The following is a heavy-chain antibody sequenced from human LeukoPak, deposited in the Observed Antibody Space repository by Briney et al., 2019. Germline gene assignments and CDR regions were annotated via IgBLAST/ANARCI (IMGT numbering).Heavy chain of an antibody. J-gene: IGHJ5*02. CDR2: INHSGST. CDR3: ARADIVVVPAAPNWFDP. V-gene: IGHV4-34*01. CDR1: GGSFSGYY. Sequence: KASETLSLTCAVYGGSFSGYYWSWIRQPPGKGLEWIGEINHSGSTNYNPSLKSRVTISVDTSKNQFSLKPSSVTAADTAVYYCARADIVVVPAAPNWFDPWGQGTLVTVSS. D-gene: IGHD2-2*01.